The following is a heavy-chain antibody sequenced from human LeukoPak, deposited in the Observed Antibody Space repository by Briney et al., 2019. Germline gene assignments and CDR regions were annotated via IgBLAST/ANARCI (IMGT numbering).Heavy chain of an antibody. Sequence: ASVKVSCKASGYTFTSYGISWVRQAPGQGLEWVGWISAYNGNTNYAQKLQGRVTMTTDTSTSTAYMELRSLRSDDTAVYYCAGAMYDILTGYYHLSYWGQGTLVTVSS. CDR1: GYTFTSYG. CDR2: ISAYNGNT. D-gene: IGHD3-9*01. CDR3: AGAMYDILTGYYHLSY. V-gene: IGHV1-18*04. J-gene: IGHJ4*02.